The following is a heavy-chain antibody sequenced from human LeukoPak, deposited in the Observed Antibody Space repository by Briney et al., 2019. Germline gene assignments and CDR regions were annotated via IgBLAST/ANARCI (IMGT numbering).Heavy chain of an antibody. CDR1: GVSISSSY. J-gene: IGHJ4*02. V-gene: IGHV4-59*01. D-gene: IGHD3-22*01. CDR3: ARGYFDNSGYSNPFDY. Sequence: SETLSLTCTVSGVSISSSYWSWIRQPPGKGLEWIGYIYYNGNTNHNPSLKSRVTISIDTSKNQFSLKLSSVTAADTAVYYCARGYFDNSGYSNPFDYWGQGTLATVSS. CDR2: IYYNGNT.